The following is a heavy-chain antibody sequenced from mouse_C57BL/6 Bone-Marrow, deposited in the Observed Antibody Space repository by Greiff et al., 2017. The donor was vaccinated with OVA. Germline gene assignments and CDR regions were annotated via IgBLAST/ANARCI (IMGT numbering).Heavy chain of an antibody. CDR2: INTSSGYT. CDR3: ASDGYYADY. CDR1: GYTFTSYT. V-gene: IGHV1-4*01. J-gene: IGHJ2*01. D-gene: IGHD2-3*01. Sequence: VQLQQSGAELARPGASVKMSCKASGYTFTSYTMHWVKQRPGQGLEWIGYINTSSGYTKYNQKFKDKATLTADKSSSTAYLQLSSLTSEDSAVYYCASDGYYADYWGQGTTLTVSS.